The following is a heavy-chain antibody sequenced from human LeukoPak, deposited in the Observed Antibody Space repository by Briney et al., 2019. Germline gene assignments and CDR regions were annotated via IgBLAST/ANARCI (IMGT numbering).Heavy chain of an antibody. CDR2: IYHDGTT. CDR1: GGSITSGGFS. CDR3: ARGRDILDY. D-gene: IGHD5-12*01. V-gene: IGHV4-30-2*01. J-gene: IGHJ4*02. Sequence: PSETLSLTCTVSGGSITSGGFSWTWIRQPPGNGLEWIGYIYHDGTTSYNLSLRSRLTISIDGSKNQFSLKMTSVTAADTAVCYCARGRDILDYWGQGALVAVSS.